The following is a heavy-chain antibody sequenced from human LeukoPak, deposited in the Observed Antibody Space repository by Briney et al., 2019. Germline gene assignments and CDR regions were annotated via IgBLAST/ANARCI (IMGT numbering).Heavy chain of an antibody. J-gene: IGHJ4*02. CDR3: ARTWGYYGSGSYLGY. V-gene: IGHV4-34*01. CDR1: GGSFSGYY. CDR2: INHSGST. Sequence: SETLSLTCAVYGGSFSGYYWSWIRQPPGKGLEWIREINHSGSTNYNPSLKSRVTISVGTSKNQFSLKLSSVTAADTAVYYCARTWGYYGSGSYLGYWGQGTLVTVSS. D-gene: IGHD3-10*01.